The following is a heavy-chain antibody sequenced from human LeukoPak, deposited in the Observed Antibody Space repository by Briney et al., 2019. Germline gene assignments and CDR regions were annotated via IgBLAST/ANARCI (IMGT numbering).Heavy chain of an antibody. D-gene: IGHD3-3*01. J-gene: IGHJ5*02. V-gene: IGHV4-59*11. CDR1: GASINGHY. Sequence: PSETLPLTCSVSGASINGHYWTWVRLSPGKGLEWICYISDSGSTSYNPSPRSRVIMALEASKTEFSLRLNSVTVADTAVYYCARVFRGAVTSNWFDPWGQGTLVTVSS. CDR2: ISDSGST. CDR3: ARVFRGAVTSNWFDP.